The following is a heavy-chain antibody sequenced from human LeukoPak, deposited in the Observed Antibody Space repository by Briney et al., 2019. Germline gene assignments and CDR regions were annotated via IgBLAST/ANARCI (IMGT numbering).Heavy chain of an antibody. Sequence: SETLSLTCTVSGGSISSYYWSWIRQPPGKGLEWIGYIYYSGSTNYNPSLKSRVTISVDTSKNQFSLKLSSVTAADTAVYYCARGRRSSGWVPGAYWYFDLWGRGTLVTVSS. V-gene: IGHV4-59*01. CDR2: IYYSGST. CDR1: GGSISSYY. CDR3: ARGRRSSGWVPGAYWYFDL. D-gene: IGHD6-19*01. J-gene: IGHJ2*01.